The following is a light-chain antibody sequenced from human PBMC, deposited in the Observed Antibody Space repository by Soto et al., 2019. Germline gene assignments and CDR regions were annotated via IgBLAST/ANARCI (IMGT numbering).Light chain of an antibody. J-gene: IGKJ3*01. CDR2: AAS. CDR3: QQSYSTPFT. V-gene: IGKV1-39*01. CDR1: VGINTF. Sequence: DTQMTQSPSSLSASVGDRVTITCRASVGINTFVNWYQQKLGEAPKLLIYAASILQSGVPSRFSGSGSVSDFTLTISSLQTEYFATYYCQQSYSTPFTFGHGTKVDVK.